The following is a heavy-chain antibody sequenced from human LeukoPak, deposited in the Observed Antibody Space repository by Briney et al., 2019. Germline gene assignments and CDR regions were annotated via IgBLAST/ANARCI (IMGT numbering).Heavy chain of an antibody. CDR1: GFTLSSYW. CDR2: IKRDGSEK. CDR3: VRDDGAVKPC. J-gene: IGHJ4*02. V-gene: IGHV3-7*01. D-gene: IGHD6-19*01. Sequence: GGSLRLSCAASGFTLSSYWMSWVRPAPGKGLEWVANIKRDGSEKYYVDSVKGRFTISRDNAKNSLFLQMSSLRVEDTAVYYCVRDDGAVKPCWGQGTLVTVSS.